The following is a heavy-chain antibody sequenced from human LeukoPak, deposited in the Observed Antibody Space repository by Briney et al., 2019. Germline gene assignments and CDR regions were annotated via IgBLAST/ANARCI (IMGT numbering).Heavy chain of an antibody. D-gene: IGHD3-10*01. CDR2: ISGSGGST. CDR1: GFTFSSYA. CDR3: AKSLHYYGSGSYYGADY. J-gene: IGHJ4*02. Sequence: GGSLRLSCAASGFTFSSYAMSWVRQAPGKGLEWVSAISGSGGSTYYADSVKGRFTISRDNSKNTLYLQMNSLRAEDTAVYYCAKSLHYYGSGSYYGADYWGQGTLVTVPS. V-gene: IGHV3-23*01.